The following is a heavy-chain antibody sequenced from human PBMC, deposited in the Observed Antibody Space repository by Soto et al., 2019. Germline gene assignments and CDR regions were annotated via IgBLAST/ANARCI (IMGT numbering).Heavy chain of an antibody. D-gene: IGHD3-22*01. Sequence: ASVKVSCKASGYTFTGYYIHWVRQARGQGLEWMGWINPNSGGTNYAQKFQGRVTMTRDTSISAAYMELSRLRSDDTAVYYCARDPDSSGYYSEGWFDPWGQGTLVTVSS. CDR1: GYTFTGYY. V-gene: IGHV1-2*02. CDR3: ARDPDSSGYYSEGWFDP. J-gene: IGHJ5*02. CDR2: INPNSGGT.